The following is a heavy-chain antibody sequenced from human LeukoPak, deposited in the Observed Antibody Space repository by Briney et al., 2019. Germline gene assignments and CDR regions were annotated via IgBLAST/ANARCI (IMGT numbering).Heavy chain of an antibody. D-gene: IGHD6-19*01. CDR3: ARAFHSSGWYTGYYYGMDV. CDR2: IYYSGST. J-gene: IGHJ6*02. Sequence: SETLSLTCTVSGGSINSYYWSWIRQPPGKGLEWIAYIYYSGSTNYNPSLKSRVTISVDTSKNQFSLKLSSVTAADTAVYYCARAFHSSGWYTGYYYGMDVWGQGTTVTVSS. CDR1: GGSINSYY. V-gene: IGHV4-59*01.